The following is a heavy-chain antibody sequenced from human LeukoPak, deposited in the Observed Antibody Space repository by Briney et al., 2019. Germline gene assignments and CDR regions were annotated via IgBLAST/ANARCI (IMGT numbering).Heavy chain of an antibody. J-gene: IGHJ4*02. CDR1: GGSISSSSHY. Sequence: SETLSLTCTVSGGSISSSSHYWGWIRQPPGKGLEWIGSISYSGSTWYNPSLKSRVTISIDTSKNQFSLDLSSVTAADTAFYYCARHADRGSNQLGFDSWGQGTLVTVSS. V-gene: IGHV4-39*01. CDR2: ISYSGST. CDR3: ARHADRGSNQLGFDS. D-gene: IGHD5-24*01.